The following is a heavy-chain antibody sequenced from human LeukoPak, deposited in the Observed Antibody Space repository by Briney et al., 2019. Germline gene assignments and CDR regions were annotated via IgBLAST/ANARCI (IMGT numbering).Heavy chain of an antibody. D-gene: IGHD2-2*02. J-gene: IGHJ5*02. V-gene: IGHV3-23*01. Sequence: PGGSLRLSCAASGFTFSSYAMSWVRQAPGKGLEWVSAISGSGGSTYYADSVKGRFTISRDNSKNTLYLQMNSLRAEDTAVYYCAKAVVPAAIEHNWFDPWGQGTLVTVSS. CDR3: AKAVVPAAIEHNWFDP. CDR2: ISGSGGST. CDR1: GFTFSSYA.